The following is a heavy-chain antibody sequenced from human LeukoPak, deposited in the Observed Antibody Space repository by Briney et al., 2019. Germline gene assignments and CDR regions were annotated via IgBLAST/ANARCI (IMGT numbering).Heavy chain of an antibody. V-gene: IGHV3-64*01. CDR3: VRGIVGASNHYYYYMDV. J-gene: IGHJ6*03. CDR1: GFVFSSYA. CDR2: ITSDGRST. D-gene: IGHD1-26*01. Sequence: PGGSLSLSCAASGFVFSSYAMHWVRQAPGKGLDFVAGITSDGRSTYYANSVKGRFTISRHNFKNTLYLQMGSLRADDMAVYYCVRGIVGASNHYYYYMDVWGEGTTVTISS.